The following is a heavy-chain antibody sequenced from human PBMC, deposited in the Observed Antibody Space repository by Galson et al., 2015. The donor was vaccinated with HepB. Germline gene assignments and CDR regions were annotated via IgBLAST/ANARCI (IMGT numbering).Heavy chain of an antibody. D-gene: IGHD3-22*01. V-gene: IGHV3-7*03. CDR1: GFMFSKVW. Sequence: SLRLSCATSGFMFSKVWMDWVRQAPGKGLEWVASIRQDGSQRDYVDSVKGRFTISRDNAKNSLYLQMNSLRADDTAVYYCARLGQQFDSGGSFDYWGQGTLVTVSS. J-gene: IGHJ4*02. CDR3: ARLGQQFDSGGSFDY. CDR2: IRQDGSQR.